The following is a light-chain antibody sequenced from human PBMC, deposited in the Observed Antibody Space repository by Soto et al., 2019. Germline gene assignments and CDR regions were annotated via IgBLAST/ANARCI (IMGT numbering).Light chain of an antibody. V-gene: IGLV1-47*01. Sequence: QSVLTQPPSASGTPGQRVTISCSGSSSNIGSNYIYWYQQLPGTAPKLLIYRNNQRPSRVPDRFSGSKSGTSASLAISGLRSEDEADYYCAAWDDSLSVHVVFGGGTKLTVL. CDR2: RNN. CDR1: SSNIGSNY. J-gene: IGLJ2*01. CDR3: AAWDDSLSVHVV.